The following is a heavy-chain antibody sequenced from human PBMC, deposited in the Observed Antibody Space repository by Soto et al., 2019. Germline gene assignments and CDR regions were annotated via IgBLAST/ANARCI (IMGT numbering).Heavy chain of an antibody. Sequence: GASVKASCKASGDTITSYAMHWVRQAPGQRLEWMGWINAGNGNTKYSQKFQGRVTITRDTSASTAYMELSSLRSEDTAVYYCARDFLSLEEGNSNRGGMDVWGQGTTVTVSS. CDR2: INAGNGNT. CDR3: ARDFLSLEEGNSNRGGMDV. D-gene: IGHD4-4*01. J-gene: IGHJ6*02. CDR1: GDTITSYA. V-gene: IGHV1-3*01.